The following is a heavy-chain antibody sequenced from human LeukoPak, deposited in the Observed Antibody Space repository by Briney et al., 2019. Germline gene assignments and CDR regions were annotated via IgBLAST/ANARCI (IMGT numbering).Heavy chain of an antibody. CDR2: INTNTGNP. D-gene: IGHD3-22*01. CDR1: GYTFTSYA. J-gene: IGHJ4*02. V-gene: IGHV7-4-1*02. Sequence: ASVKVSCKASGYTFTSYAMNWVRQAPGQGLEWMGWINTNTGNPTYAQGFTGRFVFSLDTSVSTAYLQSSSLKAEDTAVYYCAREGYYYDSSGYPGLFDYWGQGTLVTVSS. CDR3: AREGYYYDSSGYPGLFDY.